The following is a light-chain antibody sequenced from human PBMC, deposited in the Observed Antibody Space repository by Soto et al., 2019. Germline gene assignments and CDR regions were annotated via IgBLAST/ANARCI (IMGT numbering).Light chain of an antibody. CDR1: QSISSY. J-gene: IGKJ1*01. CDR2: AAS. Sequence: DIQMTQSPSSLSASVRDRVTITCRASQSISSYLNWYQQKPGKAPKLLIYAASTLQSGVPSRFSGSGSGTDFTLTISSLQPEDFATYYCQESYSTPRWTFGQGTKVDIK. CDR3: QESYSTPRWT. V-gene: IGKV1-39*01.